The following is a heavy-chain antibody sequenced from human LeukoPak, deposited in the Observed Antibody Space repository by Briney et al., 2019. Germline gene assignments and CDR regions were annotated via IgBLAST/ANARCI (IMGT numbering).Heavy chain of an antibody. CDR1: GGPISGYF. CDR2: IHDNGRT. Sequence: SETLSLTCTVSGGPISGYFWSWIRQPPGKGLEWIGYIHDNGRTTYNPSLRSRVTISIDTSKSQFSLKLNSLTTTDTAVYYCARVGGYSGFYWGQGTLVTVSS. D-gene: IGHD5-12*01. CDR3: ARVGGYSGFY. J-gene: IGHJ4*02. V-gene: IGHV4-59*01.